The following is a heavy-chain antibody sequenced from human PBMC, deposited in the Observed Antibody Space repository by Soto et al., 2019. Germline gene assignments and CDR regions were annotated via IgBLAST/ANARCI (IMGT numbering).Heavy chain of an antibody. CDR3: ARDAAAGLNDY. CDR1: GYTFTSYG. CDR2: ISAYNGNT. J-gene: IGHJ4*02. V-gene: IGHV1-18*01. D-gene: IGHD6-13*01. Sequence: ASVKVSCKASGYTFTSYGISWVRQAPGQGLEWMGWISAYNGNTKYAQKFQGRVTMTTDTSASTAYMEVRSLRSDDTAVYYCARDAAAGLNDYWGQGTLVTVSS.